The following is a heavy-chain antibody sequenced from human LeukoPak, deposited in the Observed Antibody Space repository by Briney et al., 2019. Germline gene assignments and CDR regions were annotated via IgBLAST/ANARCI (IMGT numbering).Heavy chain of an antibody. Sequence: SETLSLTCTVSGGSISSSSDLWGWIRQPPGMGLEWIGAIYFRGTTYYNPSLKRRVNISVDTSYPQFSLLLHPVTAADTAVCYGVRHGTSPPWALGLCDPWGQGTLVSVSS. V-gene: IGHV4-39*01. CDR1: GGSISSSSDL. D-gene: IGHD1-1*01. J-gene: IGHJ5*02. CDR3: VRHGTSPPWALGLCDP. CDR2: IYFRGTT.